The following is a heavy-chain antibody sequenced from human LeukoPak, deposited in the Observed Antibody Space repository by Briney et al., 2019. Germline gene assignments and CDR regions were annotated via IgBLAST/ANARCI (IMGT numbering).Heavy chain of an antibody. CDR3: ARDVGGDLAPYYFDY. J-gene: IGHJ4*02. CDR2: ISTSSSYI. CDR1: GFIFSSYS. V-gene: IGHV3-21*01. Sequence: PGGSLRLSCAASGFIFSSYSMNWVRQAPGKGLEWVSSISTSSSYINYADSVKGRFTISRDNAKNSLYLQMNGLRAEDTAVYYCARDVGGDLAPYYFDYWGQGTLVTVSS. D-gene: IGHD4-17*01.